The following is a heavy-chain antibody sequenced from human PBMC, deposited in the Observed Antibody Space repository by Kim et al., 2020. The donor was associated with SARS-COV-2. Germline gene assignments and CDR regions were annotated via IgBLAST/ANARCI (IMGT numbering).Heavy chain of an antibody. J-gene: IGHJ5*02. CDR2: ISGSGGST. Sequence: GGSLRLSCAASGFTFSSYAMSWVRQAPGKGLEWVSDISGSGGSTYYEDSMKGRFTISSDKSKRPMYLQMNSLRAEDTAVYYCAKGANARYFDWLSIPDWFDPWGAGTLVTVSS. CDR3: AKGANARYFDWLSIPDWFDP. D-gene: IGHD3-9*01. V-gene: IGHV3-23*01. CDR1: GFTFSSYA.